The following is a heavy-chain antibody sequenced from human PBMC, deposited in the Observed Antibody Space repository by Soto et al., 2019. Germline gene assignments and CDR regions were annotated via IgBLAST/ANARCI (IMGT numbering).Heavy chain of an antibody. CDR3: ARGLFLDY. CDR1: GFTFSNYW. J-gene: IGHJ4*02. Sequence: EVQLVESGGGLVQPGGSLRLSCATSGFTFSNYWMHWVRQAPGKGPVWVSRINEDESNTNYADSVKGRFTISRDNAKNTLYLQMNSRRAEDTAAYYCARGLFLDYWGQGTRVTVSS. V-gene: IGHV3-74*01. D-gene: IGHD3-3*01. CDR2: INEDESNT.